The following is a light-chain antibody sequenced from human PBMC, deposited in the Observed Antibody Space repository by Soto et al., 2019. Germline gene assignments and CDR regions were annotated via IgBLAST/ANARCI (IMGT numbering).Light chain of an antibody. J-gene: IGKJ3*01. CDR2: DAS. V-gene: IGKV1-33*01. Sequence: DIQMTQSPSSLSASVGDRVSFTCQASQDISKFLNWYQHKPGQAPSLLIYDASKSQFGVPSRFSGSGSGTDFTFTISSLQPEDNATDYCQQDDNRPFTFGPGTKVDVK. CDR1: QDISKF. CDR3: QQDDNRPFT.